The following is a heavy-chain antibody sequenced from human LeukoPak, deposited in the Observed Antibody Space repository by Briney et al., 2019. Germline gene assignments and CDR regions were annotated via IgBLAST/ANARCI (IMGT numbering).Heavy chain of an antibody. Sequence: PGGSLRLSCAASGFTFSDYYMSWIRQAPGKGLEWVSYISSSGSTIYYADSGKGRFTISRDNAKNSLHLQMNSLRAEDTAVYYCAGGRYCSSTSCYGPGGFVPWGQGTLVTVSS. CDR3: AGGRYCSSTSCYGPGGFVP. D-gene: IGHD2-2*01. CDR1: GFTFSDYY. CDR2: ISSSGSTI. J-gene: IGHJ5*02. V-gene: IGHV3-11*01.